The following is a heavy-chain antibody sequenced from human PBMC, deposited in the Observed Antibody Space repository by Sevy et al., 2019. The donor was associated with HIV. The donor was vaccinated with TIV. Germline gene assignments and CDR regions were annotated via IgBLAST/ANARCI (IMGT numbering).Heavy chain of an antibody. CDR1: GFTFSSYA. CDR2: IWSDGAYQ. D-gene: IGHD3-22*01. Sequence: GGFLRLSCAAAGFTFSSYAMHCVRQAPGKGLEWVAIIWSDGAYQYHGDSVKGRFTNSRDNSKNTLYLQMNSLRVEDKALYYCARGGYYYDNSAYYAFDSWGQGTVVNVSS. CDR3: ARGGYYYDNSAYYAFDS. V-gene: IGHV3-33*01. J-gene: IGHJ4*02.